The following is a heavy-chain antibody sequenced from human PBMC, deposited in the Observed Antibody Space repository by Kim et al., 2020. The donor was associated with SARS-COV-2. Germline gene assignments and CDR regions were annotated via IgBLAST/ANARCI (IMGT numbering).Heavy chain of an antibody. Sequence: TGTPTYVQGFTGRFVFSLDTSVSTAYLQIKSLKAADTAVYFCARGRDPFDYWGQGTLVTVSS. CDR2: TGTP. CDR3: ARGRDPFDY. J-gene: IGHJ4*02. V-gene: IGHV7-4-1*02.